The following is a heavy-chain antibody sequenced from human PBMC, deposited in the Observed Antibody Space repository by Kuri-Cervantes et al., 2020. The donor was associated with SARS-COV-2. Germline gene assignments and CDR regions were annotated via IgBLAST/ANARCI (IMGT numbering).Heavy chain of an antibody. CDR2: IWYDGSNK. CDR3: ARESKYPMMYYYYGMDV. Sequence: GESLKISCAASGFTFSSYGMHRVRQAPGKGLEWVAVIWYDGSNKYYADSVKGRFTISRDNSKNTLYPQMNSLRAEDTAVYYCARESKYPMMYYYYGMDVWGQGTTVTVSS. CDR1: GFTFSSYG. D-gene: IGHD3-22*01. J-gene: IGHJ6*02. V-gene: IGHV3-33*08.